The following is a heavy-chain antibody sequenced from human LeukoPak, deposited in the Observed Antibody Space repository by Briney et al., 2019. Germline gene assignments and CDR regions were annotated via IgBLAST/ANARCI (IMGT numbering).Heavy chain of an antibody. CDR1: GDSVSGNSTA. D-gene: IGHD5-24*01. V-gene: IGHV6-1*01. J-gene: IGHJ3*01. CDR2: TYYRSKWYN. CDR3: ARGGQGDGYSADEAFDF. Sequence: SQTLPLTCAISGDSVSGNSTAYNWIRQSPSRGLEWLGRTYYRSKWYNDYAVSVKSRITFNPDTSKNQLSLHLNSVTPEDTAVYYCARGGQGDGYSADEAFDFWGQGTMVTVSS.